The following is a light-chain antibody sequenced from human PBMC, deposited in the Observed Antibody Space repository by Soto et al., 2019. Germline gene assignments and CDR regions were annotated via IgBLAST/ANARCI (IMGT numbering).Light chain of an antibody. J-gene: IGLJ2*01. CDR2: EVN. V-gene: IGLV2-23*02. CDR1: SSNVGGYNF. Sequence: QSALTQPASVSGSPGQSIAISCTGTSSNVGGYNFVSWYQQHPGKAPKLLIYEVNKRPSGVSNRFSGSKSDNTASLTISGLQAEDEADYYCCSYGGDRIFGGGTKGTVL. CDR3: CSYGGDRI.